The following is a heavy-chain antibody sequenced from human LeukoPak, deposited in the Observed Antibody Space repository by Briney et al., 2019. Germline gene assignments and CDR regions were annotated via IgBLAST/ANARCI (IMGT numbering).Heavy chain of an antibody. V-gene: IGHV3-64*04. CDR2: ISSDGRST. Sequence: GGSLRLSCSASGFTFSSYAMHWVRQAPGQGLEDVSVISSDGRSTFYTDSVTGRFTLSRDNYKTKLYLQTHGLRAEDTAVYYCAKPPAPYYYYGMDVWGQGTTVTVSS. D-gene: IGHD2-2*01. CDR1: GFTFSSYA. CDR3: AKPPAPYYYYGMDV. J-gene: IGHJ6*02.